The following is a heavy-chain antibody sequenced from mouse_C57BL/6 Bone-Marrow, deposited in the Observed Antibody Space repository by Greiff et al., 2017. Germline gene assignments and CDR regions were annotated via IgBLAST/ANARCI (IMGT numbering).Heavy chain of an antibody. CDR2: INPNYGTT. D-gene: IGHD1-1*01. J-gene: IGHJ4*01. Sequence: EVQLQQSGPEMVKPGASVKISCKASGYSFTDYNMNWVKQSNGKSLEWIGVINPNYGTTSYNQKFKGKATLTVDQSSSTAYMQLNSLTSEDSAVYYCARGHYYGSSPWAMDYWGQGTSVTVSS. CDR1: GYSFTDYN. V-gene: IGHV1-39*01. CDR3: ARGHYYGSSPWAMDY.